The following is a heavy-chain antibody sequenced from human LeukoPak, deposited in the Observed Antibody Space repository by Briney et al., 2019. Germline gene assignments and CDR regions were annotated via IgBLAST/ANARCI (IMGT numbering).Heavy chain of an antibody. Sequence: ASVKLSCKASGYTFTSYGISWVRQAPGQGLEWMGWISAYNGNTNYAQKLQGRVTMTTDTSTRTAYTELRSLRSDDTAVYYCARAPLTYYDFWSGPEIFDYWGQGALVTVSS. D-gene: IGHD3-3*01. V-gene: IGHV1-18*01. CDR3: ARAPLTYYDFWSGPEIFDY. CDR2: ISAYNGNT. J-gene: IGHJ4*02. CDR1: GYTFTSYG.